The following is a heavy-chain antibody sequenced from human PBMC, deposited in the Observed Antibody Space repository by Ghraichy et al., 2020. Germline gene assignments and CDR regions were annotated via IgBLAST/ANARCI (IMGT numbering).Heavy chain of an antibody. J-gene: IGHJ3*01. V-gene: IGHV3-7*03. Sequence: GGSLRLSCAASGFTLSSNWMSWVRKAPGKGREWVANIKQDGSETFYVDSVKGRFTISRDNAKNSLYLQMNSLRAEDTAVYYCATSKLGMRVFDLWGQGTTGTVSS. D-gene: IGHD7-27*01. CDR3: ATSKLGMRVFDL. CDR2: IKQDGSET. CDR1: GFTLSSNW.